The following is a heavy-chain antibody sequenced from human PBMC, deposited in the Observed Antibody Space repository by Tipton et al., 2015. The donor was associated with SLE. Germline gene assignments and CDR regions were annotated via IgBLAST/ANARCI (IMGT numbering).Heavy chain of an antibody. CDR2: VYDSGNT. V-gene: IGHV4-39*07. D-gene: IGHD4-17*01. Sequence: TLSLTCTVSGGSISNKNYYWGWIRPPPGKGLEWIGSVYDSGNTYYNPSLKSRVTISVDTSKNQFSLKLTSVTAADTAVYYCAREGNGYYMDVWGKGTTVTVSS. CDR1: GGSISNKNYY. J-gene: IGHJ6*03. CDR3: AREGNGYYMDV.